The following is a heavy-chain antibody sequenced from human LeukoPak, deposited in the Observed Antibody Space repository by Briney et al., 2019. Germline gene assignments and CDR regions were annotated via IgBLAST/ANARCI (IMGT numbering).Heavy chain of an antibody. Sequence: SETLSLTCTVSGGSISSGDYYWSWIRQPPGKGLEWIGYIYYSGSTYYNPSLKSRVTISVDTSKNQFSLKLSSVTAADTAVYYCARGDDFWSGYSFDYWGQGTLVTVSS. CDR3: ARGDDFWSGYSFDY. V-gene: IGHV4-30-4*08. D-gene: IGHD3-3*01. CDR2: IYYSGST. CDR1: GGSISSGDYY. J-gene: IGHJ4*02.